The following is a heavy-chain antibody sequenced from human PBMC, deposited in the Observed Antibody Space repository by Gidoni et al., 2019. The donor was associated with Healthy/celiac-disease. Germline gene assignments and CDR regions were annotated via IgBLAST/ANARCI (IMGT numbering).Heavy chain of an antibody. CDR2: TYYRSNWYN. D-gene: IGHD1-7*01. CDR1: GDSVSSNSAA. J-gene: IGHJ5*02. V-gene: IGHV6-1*01. Sequence: QVQLQQSGPGLVKPSQTLSLTCAISGDSVSSNSAAWNWIRQSPSRGLEWLGRTYYRSNWYNDYAVSVKSRITINPDTSKNQFSLQLNSVTPEDTAVYYCAAESSTQLELRYWFDPWGQGTLVTVSS. CDR3: AAESSTQLELRYWFDP.